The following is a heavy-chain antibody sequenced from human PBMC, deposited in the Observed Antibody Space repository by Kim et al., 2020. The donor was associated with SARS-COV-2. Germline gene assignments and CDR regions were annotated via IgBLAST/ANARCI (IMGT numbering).Heavy chain of an antibody. V-gene: IGHV4-59*01. CDR1: GGSISSYY. J-gene: IGHJ5*02. D-gene: IGHD3-10*01. Sequence: SETLSLTCTVSGGSISSYYWSWIRQPPGKGLEWIGYIYYSGSTNYNPSLKSRVTISVDTSKNQFSLKLSSVTAADTAVYYCARGGGDYYGSGSPFGRWFDPWGQGTLGTVSS. CDR2: IYYSGST. CDR3: ARGGGDYYGSGSPFGRWFDP.